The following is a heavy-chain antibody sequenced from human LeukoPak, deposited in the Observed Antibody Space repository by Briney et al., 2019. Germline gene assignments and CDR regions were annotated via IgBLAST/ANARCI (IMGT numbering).Heavy chain of an antibody. J-gene: IGHJ6*03. Sequence: ASVKVSCKASGYTFTSYDINWVRQATGQGLEWMGWMNPNSGNTGYAQKFQGRVTITRNTSISTAYMELSSLRSQDTAVYYCATALSGCESSIAVTSIGGYYYYMDVWGKGTTVTVSS. D-gene: IGHD6-19*01. V-gene: IGHV1-8*03. CDR2: MNPNSGNT. CDR3: ATALSGCESSIAVTSIGGYYYYMDV. CDR1: GYTFTSYD.